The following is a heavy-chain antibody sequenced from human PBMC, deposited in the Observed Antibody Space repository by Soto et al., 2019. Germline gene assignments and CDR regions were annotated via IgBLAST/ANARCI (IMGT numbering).Heavy chain of an antibody. J-gene: IGHJ3*02. Sequence: GGSLRLSCAASGFTFSSYSMNWVRQAPGKGLEWVSYISSSSSTIYYADSVKGRFTISRDNAKNSLYRQMNSLRAEDTAVYYCARDRPLTTGTLRSPVDAFDIWGQGTMVTVSS. D-gene: IGHD4-17*01. CDR1: GFTFSSYS. V-gene: IGHV3-48*01. CDR3: ARDRPLTTGTLRSPVDAFDI. CDR2: ISSSSSTI.